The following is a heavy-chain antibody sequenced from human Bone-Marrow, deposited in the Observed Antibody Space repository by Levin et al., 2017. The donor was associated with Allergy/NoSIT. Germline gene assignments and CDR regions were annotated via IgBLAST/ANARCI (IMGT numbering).Heavy chain of an antibody. D-gene: IGHD1-1*01. Sequence: TSETLSLTCAVYDGSFSGYYWSWIRQPPGKGLEWIGEINHSGSTNYNPSLKSRVTISVDTSKNQFSLKLSSVTAADTAVYYCARESRGGFRWNEYYYYGMDVWGQGTTVTVAS. CDR1: DGSFSGYY. V-gene: IGHV4-34*01. CDR3: ARESRGGFRWNEYYYYGMDV. CDR2: INHSGST. J-gene: IGHJ6*02.